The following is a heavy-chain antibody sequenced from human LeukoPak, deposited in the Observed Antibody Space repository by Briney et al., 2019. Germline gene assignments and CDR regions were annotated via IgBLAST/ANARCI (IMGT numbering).Heavy chain of an antibody. CDR1: GFTFSIYT. J-gene: IGHJ3*02. Sequence: PGGSRRLSCAASGFTFSIYTMHWVRQAPGKGLEWVAVTSYDGNNKKYADSVKGRFTISRDNSKNTLYLQMNSLRAEDTAVFYCARDSSTSIFSLNAFDIWGQGTMVTVSS. CDR2: TSYDGNNK. D-gene: IGHD2-2*01. V-gene: IGHV3-30*04. CDR3: ARDSSTSIFSLNAFDI.